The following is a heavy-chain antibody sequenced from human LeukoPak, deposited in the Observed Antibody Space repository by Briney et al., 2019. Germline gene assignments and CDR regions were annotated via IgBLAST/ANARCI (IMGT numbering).Heavy chain of an antibody. CDR3: ARDGIQLFHYFDY. CDR1: GFTFSSYG. D-gene: IGHD5-18*01. CDR2: IWYDGSNK. V-gene: IGHV3-33*01. J-gene: IGHJ4*02. Sequence: PGGSLRLSCAASGFTFSSYGMHWVRQAPGKGLEWVAVIWYDGSNKYYADSVKGRFTISRDNSKNTLYLQMNSLRAEDTAVYYCARDGIQLFHYFDYWGQGTLVTVSS.